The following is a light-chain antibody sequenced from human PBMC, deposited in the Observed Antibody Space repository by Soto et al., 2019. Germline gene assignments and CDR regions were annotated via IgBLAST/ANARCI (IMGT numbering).Light chain of an antibody. CDR2: EVT. J-gene: IGLJ1*01. CDR1: SGDIGSYNR. V-gene: IGLV2-14*01. Sequence: QSVLTQPASVSGSPGQSITISCTGTSGDIGSYNRVSWYQQHPGKAPKLIIYEVTDRPSGVSNRFSGSKSGNTASLTISGLQAEDEAEYYCSSYPNIHTRACLFGTGTKVTVL. CDR3: SSYPNIHTRACL.